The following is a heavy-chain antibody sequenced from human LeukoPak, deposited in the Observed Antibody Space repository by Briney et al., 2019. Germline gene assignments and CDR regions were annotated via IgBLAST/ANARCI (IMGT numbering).Heavy chain of an antibody. CDR2: ISGGGEST. CDR1: GFTFSSHA. CDR3: AKGKYSSGGVPDY. V-gene: IGHV3-23*01. Sequence: QPGGSLRLSCAASGFTFSSHAMNWVRQAPGKGLEWVSSISGGGESTYYADSVKGRFTVSRDNSKNTLYLQINSLRGEDTAVYYCAKGKYSSGGVPDYWGQGTLVTVSS. D-gene: IGHD6-19*01. J-gene: IGHJ4*02.